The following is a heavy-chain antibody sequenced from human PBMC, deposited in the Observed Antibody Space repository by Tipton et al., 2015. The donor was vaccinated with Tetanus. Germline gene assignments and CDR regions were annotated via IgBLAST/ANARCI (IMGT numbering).Heavy chain of an antibody. Sequence: TLSLTCTVSGDSISSSRYYWAWIRQPPGKGLEWIGNIYYLGSTSYNPSLKSRVSISVDTSQNQFSLNLRSVTAADTAVYYCARRTGYFYAMDVWGQGTTVTVSS. CDR2: IYYLGST. CDR3: ARRTGYFYAMDV. D-gene: IGHD1-14*01. J-gene: IGHJ6*02. CDR1: GDSISSSRYY. V-gene: IGHV4-39*01.